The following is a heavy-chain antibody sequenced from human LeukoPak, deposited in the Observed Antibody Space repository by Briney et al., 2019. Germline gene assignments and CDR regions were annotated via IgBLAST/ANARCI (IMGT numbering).Heavy chain of an antibody. CDR2: INHSGST. J-gene: IGHJ4*02. V-gene: IGHV4-39*07. D-gene: IGHD6-13*01. Sequence: PSETLSLTCTVSGGSISSSSYYWGWIRQPPGKGLEWIGEINHSGSTNYNPSLKSRVTISVDTSKNQFSLKLSSVAAADTAVYYCARAKGIAAAGTGYWGQGTLVTVSS. CDR1: GGSISSSSYY. CDR3: ARAKGIAAAGTGY.